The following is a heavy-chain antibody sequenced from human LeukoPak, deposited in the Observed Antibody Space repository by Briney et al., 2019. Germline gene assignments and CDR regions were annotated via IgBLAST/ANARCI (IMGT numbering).Heavy chain of an antibody. D-gene: IGHD3-22*01. CDR2: IWYDGSDK. J-gene: IGHJ4*02. V-gene: IGHV3-33*01. Sequence: PGGSLRLSCAASGFTFSDYGMHWVRQAPGKGLEWVAVIWYDGSDKYYADSVKGRFTISRDNSKNTLYLQMNSLRAEDTAVYYCAMGAENYYDSSGYPNFDYWGQGTLVTVSS. CDR3: AMGAENYYDSSGYPNFDY. CDR1: GFTFSDYG.